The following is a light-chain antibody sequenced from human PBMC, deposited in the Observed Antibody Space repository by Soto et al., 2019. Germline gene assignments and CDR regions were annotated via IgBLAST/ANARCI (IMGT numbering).Light chain of an antibody. Sequence: QSALTQPASVSASPGQSITISCTGSTSDVGGYNYVSWYQQQPGKAPKLMIYDVSNRPSGVSNRFSASKSGNTASLTISGLQAEDEADYYCTSYTKSSTLYVFGSGTKLTV. CDR2: DVS. CDR1: TSDVGGYNY. J-gene: IGLJ1*01. V-gene: IGLV2-14*01. CDR3: TSYTKSSTLYV.